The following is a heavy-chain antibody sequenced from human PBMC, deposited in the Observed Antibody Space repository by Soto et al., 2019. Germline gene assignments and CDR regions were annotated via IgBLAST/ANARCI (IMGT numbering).Heavy chain of an antibody. Sequence: QVQLQESGPGLVKPSQTLSLTCTVSGGSISTGGYYWTWIRQHPGKGLEWIGYIYYSGSTYYNPSLKSRVTISVDTSKNQFSLKLSSVTAADTAVYFCARGLSVTLFDNWGQGTLVTVSS. V-gene: IGHV4-31*03. CDR3: ARGLSVTLFDN. CDR1: GGSISTGGYY. J-gene: IGHJ4*02. CDR2: IYYSGST. D-gene: IGHD4-17*01.